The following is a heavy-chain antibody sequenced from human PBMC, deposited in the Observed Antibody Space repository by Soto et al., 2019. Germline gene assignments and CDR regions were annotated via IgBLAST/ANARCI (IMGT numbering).Heavy chain of an antibody. V-gene: IGHV3-49*03. CDR3: TGVYSNYGAFDI. CDR1: GFTFGDYA. CDR2: IRSKAYGGTT. D-gene: IGHD4-4*01. J-gene: IGHJ3*02. Sequence: GSLRLSCTASGFTFGDYAMSWFRQAPGKGLEWVGFIRSKAYGGTTEYAASVKGRFTISRDDSKSIAYLQMNSLKTEDTAVYYCTGVYSNYGAFDIWDQGTMVTVSS.